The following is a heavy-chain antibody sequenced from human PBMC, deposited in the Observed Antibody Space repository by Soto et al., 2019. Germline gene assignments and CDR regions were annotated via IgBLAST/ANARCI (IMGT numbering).Heavy chain of an antibody. CDR3: ARGAPPELD. D-gene: IGHD1-7*01. J-gene: IGHJ4*02. CDR1: GYTFTSYG. V-gene: IGHV1-18*01. Sequence: QVQLVQSGAEMKKPGASVKVSCKASGYTFTSYGISWVRQAPGQGLEWMGWIRPYNGNTNYAQKLQGRVTMTTDTYASTAYMELRSRRYDDTAVYYCARGAPPELDWGQGTLVTVSS. CDR2: IRPYNGNT.